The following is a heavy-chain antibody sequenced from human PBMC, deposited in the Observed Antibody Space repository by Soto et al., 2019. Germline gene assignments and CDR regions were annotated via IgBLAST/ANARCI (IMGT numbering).Heavy chain of an antibody. D-gene: IGHD3-16*02. Sequence: QVQLVESGGGVVQPGRSLRLSCAASGFTFSSYGMHWVRQAPGKGLEWVAVISYDGSNKYYADSVKGRFTISRDNSKNTLYLQMNSLRAEDSAVYYCAKELAMITFGGVIEPDYWGQGTLVTVSS. J-gene: IGHJ4*02. V-gene: IGHV3-30*18. CDR2: ISYDGSNK. CDR1: GFTFSSYG. CDR3: AKELAMITFGGVIEPDY.